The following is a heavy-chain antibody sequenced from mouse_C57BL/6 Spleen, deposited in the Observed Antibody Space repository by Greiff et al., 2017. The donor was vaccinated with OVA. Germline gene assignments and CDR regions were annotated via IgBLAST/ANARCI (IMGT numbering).Heavy chain of an antibody. V-gene: IGHV5-17*01. Sequence: EVKLVESGGGLVKPGGSLKLSCAASGSTFSDYGMHWVRQAPEKGLEWVAYISSGSSTLYYADTVKGRFPISRDHAKNTLFLQMTSLRSEDTAMYCCARAQIYYDYDGFAYWGQGTLVTVSA. CDR3: ARAQIYYDYDGFAY. J-gene: IGHJ3*01. CDR1: GSTFSDYG. D-gene: IGHD2-4*01. CDR2: ISSGSSTL.